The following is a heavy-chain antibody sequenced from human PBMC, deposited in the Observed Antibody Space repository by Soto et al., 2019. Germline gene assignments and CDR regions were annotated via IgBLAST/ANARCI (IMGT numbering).Heavy chain of an antibody. V-gene: IGHV1-3*01. CDR2: TNAGNGNT. CDR1: GYTFTSYA. CDR3: ARVAQPGSYHEVGIYFQH. Sequence: GASVKVSCKASGYTFTSYAMHWVRQAPGQRLEWMGWTNAGNGNTKYSQKFQGRVTITRDTSASTAYMELSSLRSEDTAVYYCARVAQPGSYHEVGIYFQHWGQGTLVTVSS. D-gene: IGHD3-10*01. J-gene: IGHJ1*01.